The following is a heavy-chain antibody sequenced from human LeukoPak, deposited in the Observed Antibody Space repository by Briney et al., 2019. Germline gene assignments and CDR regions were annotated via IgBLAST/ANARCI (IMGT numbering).Heavy chain of an antibody. CDR2: ISSSSSYT. CDR1: GFTFSDYY. V-gene: IGHV3-11*05. D-gene: IGHD3-9*01. Sequence: PGGSLRLSCSASGFTFSDYYMIWIRQAPGKGLEWVSYISSSSSYTNYADSVKGRFTISRDNAKNSLYLQMNSLRAEDTAVYYCAREEGSYDRLTGYPDYWGQGTLVTVPS. J-gene: IGHJ4*02. CDR3: AREEGSYDRLTGYPDY.